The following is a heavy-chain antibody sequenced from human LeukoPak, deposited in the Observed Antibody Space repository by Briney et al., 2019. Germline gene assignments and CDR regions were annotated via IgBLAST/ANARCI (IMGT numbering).Heavy chain of an antibody. J-gene: IGHJ5*02. D-gene: IGHD5-18*01. V-gene: IGHV4-34*01. CDR3: ARVGYSYGYRTGWFDP. Sequence: SETLSLTCAVYGGSFSGYYWSWIRQPPGKVLEWIGEINHSGSTNYNPSLKSRVTISVDTSKNQFSLKLSSVTAADTAVYYCARVGYSYGYRTGWFDPWGQGTLVTVSS. CDR1: GGSFSGYY. CDR2: INHSGST.